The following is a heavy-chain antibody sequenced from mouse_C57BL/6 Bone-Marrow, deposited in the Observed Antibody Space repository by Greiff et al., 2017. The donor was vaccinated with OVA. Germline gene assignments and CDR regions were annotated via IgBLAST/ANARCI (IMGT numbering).Heavy chain of an antibody. J-gene: IGHJ3*01. D-gene: IGHD2-1*01. CDR3: TRWVNYGNWFAY. CDR2: IYPGNSDT. V-gene: IGHV1-5*01. Sequence: EVQLQQSGTVLARPGASVKMSCKTSGYTFTSYWMHWVKQRPGQGLEWIGAIYPGNSDTSYNQKFKGKAKLTAVTSASTAYMELSSLTNEDSAVYYCTRWVNYGNWFAYWGQGTLVTVSA. CDR1: GYTFTSYW.